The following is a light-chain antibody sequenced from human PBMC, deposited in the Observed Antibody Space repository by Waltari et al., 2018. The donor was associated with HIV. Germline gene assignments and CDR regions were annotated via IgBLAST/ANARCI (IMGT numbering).Light chain of an antibody. CDR1: QSIRNY. J-gene: IGKJ2*01. V-gene: IGKV1-39*01. Sequence: DIQMTPSPSSLAASVGDRVTISCRSGQSIRNYLNWYQQKPGKAPKLLIYAASSLQSGVPSRFSGSASGTDFTLTISSLQPEDFATYYCQQSYDAPYTFGQGTKLEIK. CDR2: AAS. CDR3: QQSYDAPYT.